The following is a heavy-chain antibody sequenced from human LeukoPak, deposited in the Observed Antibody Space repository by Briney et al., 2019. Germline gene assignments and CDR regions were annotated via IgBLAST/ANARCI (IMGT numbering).Heavy chain of an antibody. CDR1: GFTVSSNY. J-gene: IGHJ4*02. Sequence: GGSLRLSCAASGFTVSSNYMSWVRQAPGKGLEWVSVIYGGVNTVYADSVQGRFTISRDNSKNTLYLQMSSLRAEDTAVYYCAKSPKTGFLFDYWGKGTLVTVSP. CDR2: IYGGVNT. CDR3: AKSPKTGFLFDY. V-gene: IGHV3-66*01. D-gene: IGHD1-1*01.